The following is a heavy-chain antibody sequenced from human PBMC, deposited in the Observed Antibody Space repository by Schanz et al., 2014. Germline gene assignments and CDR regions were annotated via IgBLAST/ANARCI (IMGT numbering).Heavy chain of an antibody. CDR3: ARNIGSGGKNWYFDL. J-gene: IGHJ2*01. D-gene: IGHD3-3*01. Sequence: VQLLESGGGLVKPGGSLRLSCAASGFSFSDYYMSWIRQAPGKGLEWISFINTGSNYINYADSVKGRFTISRDNTKNSLFPQLNSLRADDAAVYYCARNIGSGGKNWYFDLWGRGTLVTVSS. CDR2: INTGSNYI. CDR1: GFSFSDYY. V-gene: IGHV3-11*03.